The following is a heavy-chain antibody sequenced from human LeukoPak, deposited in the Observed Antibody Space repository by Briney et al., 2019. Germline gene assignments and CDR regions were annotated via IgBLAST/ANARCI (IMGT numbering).Heavy chain of an antibody. CDR3: ARGDYVWGSYQTALDY. J-gene: IGHJ4*02. CDR2: IIPIFGTA. V-gene: IGHV1-69*13. D-gene: IGHD3-16*02. CDR1: GGTFSSYA. Sequence: SVKVSCKASGGTFSSYAISWMRQAPGQGLEWMGGIIPIFGTANYAQKFQGRVTITADESTSTAYMELSSLRSEDTAVYYCARGDYVWGSYQTALDYWGQGTLVTVSS.